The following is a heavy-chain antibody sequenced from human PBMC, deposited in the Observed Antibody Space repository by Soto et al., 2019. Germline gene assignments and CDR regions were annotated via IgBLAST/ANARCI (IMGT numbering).Heavy chain of an antibody. V-gene: IGHV3-30*03. CDR1: ESTFSNSG. Sequence: QVQLVESGGGVVQPGRSLRLSCAASESTFSNSGMHWVRQAPGKGLKWVAVISNDGSDKYYADSVKGRFTISRENSKKTLFLQMNSLRPEDTAVYYCARAPRGFSAYDASLQIDGWGQGTLVTVSS. J-gene: IGHJ4*02. CDR3: ARAPRGFSAYDASLQIDG. CDR2: ISNDGSDK. D-gene: IGHD5-12*01.